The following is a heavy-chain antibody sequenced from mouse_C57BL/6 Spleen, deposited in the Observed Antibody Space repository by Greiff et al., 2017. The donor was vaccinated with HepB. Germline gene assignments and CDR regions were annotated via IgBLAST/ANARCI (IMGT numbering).Heavy chain of an antibody. CDR2: IYPGNSDT. J-gene: IGHJ1*03. CDR3: TKGDYYGSSYGGYFDV. CDR1: GYTFTSYW. D-gene: IGHD1-1*01. V-gene: IGHV1-5*01. Sequence: EVQLQESGTVLARPGASVKMSCKTSGYTFTSYWMHWVKQRPGQGLEWIGAIYPGNSDTSYNQKFKGKAKLTAVTSASTAYMELSSLTNEDSAVYYCTKGDYYGSSYGGYFDVWGTGTTVTVSS.